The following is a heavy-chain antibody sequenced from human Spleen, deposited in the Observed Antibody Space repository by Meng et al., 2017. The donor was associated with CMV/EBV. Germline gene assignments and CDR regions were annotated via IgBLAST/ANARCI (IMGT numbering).Heavy chain of an antibody. CDR1: GLSISRYW. D-gene: IGHD2-15*01. Sequence: GESLKISCAASGLSISRYWMSWVRQAPGKGLEWVANINPDGSEKLYVDSVKGRFTNFRDNAKDAFYLQMDSLRADDTAVYYCVAPSGGSWGYWGRGTLVTVSS. CDR2: INPDGSEK. CDR3: VAPSGGSWGY. V-gene: IGHV3-7*01. J-gene: IGHJ4*02.